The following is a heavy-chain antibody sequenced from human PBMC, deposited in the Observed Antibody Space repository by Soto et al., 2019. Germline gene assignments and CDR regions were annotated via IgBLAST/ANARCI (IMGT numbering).Heavy chain of an antibody. D-gene: IGHD6-19*01. V-gene: IGHV4-39*01. CDR1: GGSISSSSYY. Sequence: SETLSLTCTVSGGSISSSSYYWGWIRQPPGKGQEWIGSIYYSGSTYYNPSLKSRVTISVDTSKNHFSLKLSSVTAADTAVYYCARQVTVYSSGWYDYYMDVWGKGTTVTVSS. CDR3: ARQVTVYSSGWYDYYMDV. J-gene: IGHJ6*03. CDR2: IYYSGST.